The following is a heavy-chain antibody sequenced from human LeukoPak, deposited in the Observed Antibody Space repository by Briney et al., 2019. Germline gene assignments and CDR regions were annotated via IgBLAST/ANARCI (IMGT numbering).Heavy chain of an antibody. CDR1: GYTFTSYD. V-gene: IGHV1-8*01. D-gene: IGHD1-1*01. CDR2: MNPNGGNT. J-gene: IGHJ4*02. Sequence: ASVKVSCKASGYTFTSYDFNWVRQATGQGLEWMGWMNPNGGNTGYAQKFQGRVTMTRNTSISTAYMELSSLKSDDTGVYYCARRPAGTEFDYWGQGTPVTVSS. CDR3: ARRPAGTEFDY.